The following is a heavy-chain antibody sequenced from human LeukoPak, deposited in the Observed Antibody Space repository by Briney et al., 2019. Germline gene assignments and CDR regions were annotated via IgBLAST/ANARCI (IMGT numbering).Heavy chain of an antibody. CDR1: GGSISSGSYY. V-gene: IGHV4-61*02. J-gene: IGHJ6*03. D-gene: IGHD3-10*01. Sequence: TLSLTCTVSGGSISSGSYYWSWIRQPAGKGLEWIGRIYTSGSTNYNPSLKSRVTISVDTSKNQFSLKLSSVTAADTAVYYCARLGRSGSYYGKHYYYYMDVWGKGTTVTISS. CDR2: IYTSGST. CDR3: ARLGRSGSYYGKHYYYYMDV.